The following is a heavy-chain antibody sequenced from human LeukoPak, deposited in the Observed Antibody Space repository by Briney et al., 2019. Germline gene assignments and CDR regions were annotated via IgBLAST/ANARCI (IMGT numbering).Heavy chain of an antibody. D-gene: IGHD6-19*01. Sequence: QSGGSLRLSCAASGFTFSGSAMHWVRQASGKGLEWVGRIRSKANSYAPAYAASVKGRFTISRDDSKNTAYLQMNSLKTEDTAVYYCTRRGTRAVAGTEYTFDYWGQGTLVTVSS. J-gene: IGHJ4*02. CDR2: IRSKANSYAP. CDR1: GFTFSGSA. V-gene: IGHV3-73*01. CDR3: TRRGTRAVAGTEYTFDY.